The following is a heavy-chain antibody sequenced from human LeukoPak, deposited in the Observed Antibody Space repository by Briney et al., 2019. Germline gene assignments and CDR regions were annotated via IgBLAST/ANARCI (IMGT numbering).Heavy chain of an antibody. V-gene: IGHV4-61*01. CDR3: ARAASGGGFDY. CDR2: IYYSGST. D-gene: IGHD2-15*01. CDR1: GGSVSRGSYY. J-gene: IGHJ4*02. Sequence: QPSETLSLTCTVSGGSVSRGSYYWSWIRPPPWKGLEWIGYIYYSGSTNYNPSLKSRVTISVDTSKNQFSLKLSSVTAADTAVYYCARAASGGGFDYWGQGTLVTVSS.